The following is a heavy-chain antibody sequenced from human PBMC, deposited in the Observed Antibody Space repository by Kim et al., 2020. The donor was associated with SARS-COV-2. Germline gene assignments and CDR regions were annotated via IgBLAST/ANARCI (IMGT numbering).Heavy chain of an antibody. CDR1: GFTFDDYA. J-gene: IGHJ6*02. V-gene: IGHV3-43*02. Sequence: GGSLRLSCAASGFTFDDYAMHWVRQAPGKGLEWVSLISGDGGSTYYADSVKGRFTISRDNSKNSLYLQMNSLRTEDTALYYCAKDWYNWNDDYYYYGMDVWGQGTTVTVSS. D-gene: IGHD1-20*01. CDR2: ISGDGGST. CDR3: AKDWYNWNDDYYYYGMDV.